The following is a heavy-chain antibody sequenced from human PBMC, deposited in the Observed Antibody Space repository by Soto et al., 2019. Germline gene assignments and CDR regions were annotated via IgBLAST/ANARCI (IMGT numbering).Heavy chain of an antibody. V-gene: IGHV2-5*02. Sequence: QITLKESGPTLVKPTQTLTLTCAFSGLSLTTNGLSEDWVRQPPGKALEWLALIYWDDDKRYSPSLKSRLTITRDTSKNQVVLTMTNMDPVDTATYYCAHSSTDLNHAMDVWGQGTTFSVSS. CDR1: GLSLTTNGLS. J-gene: IGHJ6*02. D-gene: IGHD3-3*01. CDR3: AHSSTDLNHAMDV. CDR2: IYWDDDK.